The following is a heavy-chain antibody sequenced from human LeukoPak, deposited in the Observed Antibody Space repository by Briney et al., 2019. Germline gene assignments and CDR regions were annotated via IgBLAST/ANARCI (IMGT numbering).Heavy chain of an antibody. CDR3: ARGGSGGSGGWFDP. CDR1: GYTFTSYY. V-gene: IGHV1-18*04. Sequence: ASVKVSCKASGYTFTSYYMHWVRQAPGQGLEWMGWISPHNGNTIYAQKVQGRVTMTTDTSTSTAYMDLRSLRSDDTAVYYCARGGSGGSGGWFDPWGQGTLVTVSS. D-gene: IGHD2-15*01. J-gene: IGHJ5*02. CDR2: ISPHNGNT.